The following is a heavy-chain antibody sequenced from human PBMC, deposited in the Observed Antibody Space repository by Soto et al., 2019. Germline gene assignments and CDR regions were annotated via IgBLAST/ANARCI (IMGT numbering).Heavy chain of an antibody. CDR1: GYTFTGYY. CDR2: IIPIFATA. D-gene: IGHD4-17*01. Sequence: ASVKVSCKASGYTFTGYYMHWVRQAPGQGLEWMGGIIPIFATANYAQKFQGRVTITADESTSTAYMELSSLTSEDTAVYYCARTPPRTTATAYYFDYWGQGSRVTVSS. V-gene: IGHV1-69*13. CDR3: ARTPPRTTATAYYFDY. J-gene: IGHJ4*02.